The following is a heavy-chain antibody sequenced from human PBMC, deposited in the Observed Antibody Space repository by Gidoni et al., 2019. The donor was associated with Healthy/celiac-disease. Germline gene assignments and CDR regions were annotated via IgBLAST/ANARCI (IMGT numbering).Heavy chain of an antibody. CDR2: ISGSGGST. D-gene: IGHD3-22*01. J-gene: IGHJ4*02. CDR1: GFTFSSYA. Sequence: VQLLESGGGLVQPGGSLRLSCAASGFTFSSYAMSWVRQAPGKGLEWVSAISGSGGSTYYADSVKGRFTISRDNSKNTLYLQMNSLRAEDTAVYYCAIHHYDSSGYYYDYWGQGTLVTVSS. V-gene: IGHV3-23*01. CDR3: AIHHYDSSGYYYDY.